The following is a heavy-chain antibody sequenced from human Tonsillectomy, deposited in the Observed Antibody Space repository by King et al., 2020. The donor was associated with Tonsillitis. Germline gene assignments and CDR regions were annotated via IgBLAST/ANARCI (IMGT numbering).Heavy chain of an antibody. D-gene: IGHD3-9*01. CDR3: AIAAPNDLDWLPTDIDY. J-gene: IGHJ4*02. Sequence: VQLVESGTEVRKPGASVKVSCKASGYTFTGYYMHWVRQAPGQGLEWMGWINPNNGGTYSAQKCLGRVSMTRDTSISTSSMELSRLTSDDTAVYHCAIAAPNDLDWLPTDIDYWGQGTLVTVSS. V-gene: IGHV1-2*02. CDR2: INPNNGGT. CDR1: GYTFTGYY.